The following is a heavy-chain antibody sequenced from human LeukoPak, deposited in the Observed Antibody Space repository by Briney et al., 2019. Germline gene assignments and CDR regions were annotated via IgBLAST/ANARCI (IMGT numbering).Heavy chain of an antibody. J-gene: IGHJ6*03. CDR1: GGPISSGDYY. CDR2: IYYSGST. Sequence: SETLSLTRTVSGGPISSGDYYWSWIRQPPGKGLEWIGYIYYSGSTYYNPSLKSRVTISVDTSKNQFSLKLSSVTAADTAVYYCARAEWLLFPYYMDVWGKGTTVTVSS. CDR3: ARAEWLLFPYYMDV. D-gene: IGHD3-3*01. V-gene: IGHV4-30-4*08.